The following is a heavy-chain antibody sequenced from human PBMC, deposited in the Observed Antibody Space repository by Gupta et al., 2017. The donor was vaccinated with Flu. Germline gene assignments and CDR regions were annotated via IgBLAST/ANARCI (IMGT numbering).Heavy chain of an antibody. CDR3: AKERTPRSSSGWPFDC. CDR1: GFMFRDYG. J-gene: IGHJ4*02. V-gene: IGHV3-30*18. Sequence: QLHLVESGGGVVQPGGSVRLSCEASGFMFRDYGMQWVRQAPGKGLEWVAVIAHDGSVKFYADPVKGRFTISRDNSRNTMYLYMNSLRGEDTALYYCAKERTPRSSSGWPFDCWGQGTLVTVSS. CDR2: IAHDGSVK. D-gene: IGHD6-19*01.